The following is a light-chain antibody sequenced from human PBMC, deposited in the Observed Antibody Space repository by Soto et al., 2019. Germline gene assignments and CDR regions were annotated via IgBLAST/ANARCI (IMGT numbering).Light chain of an antibody. CDR1: QSISNY. Sequence: DIVLTQSPGTLSLSPGERATLFCRASQSISNYLAWYQQRPGQSPRLLIYAASSRATGVPDRFSGGGSATDFTLTVSRLEPEDFAVYYCQQYGGSPRTFGQGTKLEIK. CDR3: QQYGGSPRT. V-gene: IGKV3-20*01. CDR2: AAS. J-gene: IGKJ2*01.